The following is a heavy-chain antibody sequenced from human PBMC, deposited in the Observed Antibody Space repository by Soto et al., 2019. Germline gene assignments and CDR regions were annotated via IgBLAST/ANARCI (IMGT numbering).Heavy chain of an antibody. CDR3: ARESEDLTSNFDY. CDR2: ISSTTNYI. CDR1: CFTFTRYG. Sequence: XGSLRLSCSASCFTFTRYGMNWVRQAPGKGLEWVSSISSTTNYIYYADSMKGRFTVSRDNAKNSVYLEMNSLSAEDTAVYYCARESEDLTSNFDYWGQGTLVTVSS. V-gene: IGHV3-21*01. J-gene: IGHJ4*02.